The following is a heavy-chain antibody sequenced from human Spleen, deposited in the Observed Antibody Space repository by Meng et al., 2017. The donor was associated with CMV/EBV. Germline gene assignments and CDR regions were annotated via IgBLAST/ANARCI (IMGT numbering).Heavy chain of an antibody. CDR2: IWSDVSSM. CDR1: GVTLGSYG. CDR3: ASPSSYPGPFDL. J-gene: IGHJ2*01. Sequence: AASGVTLGSYGSRGVRKAPGRGVDWVAVIWSDVSSMYSADSVKGRFTISRDNSKYTLSLQMSSLRADDTAVYYCASPSSYPGPFDLWDRGTLVTVSS. D-gene: IGHD1-14*01. V-gene: IGHV3-33*01.